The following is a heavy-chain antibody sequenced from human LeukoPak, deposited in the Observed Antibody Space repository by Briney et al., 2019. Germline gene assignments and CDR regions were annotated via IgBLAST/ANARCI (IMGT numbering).Heavy chain of an antibody. J-gene: IGHJ4*02. Sequence: GGSLRLSCAASGFTFSNYDMHWVRQAPGKGLEWVAITSHDGSKEYYAESVKGRFTISRDNAKNSLYLQVNSLRAEDTAVYYCVKEAYYGWGSSPTFYFDYWGQGTRVTVSS. D-gene: IGHD3-10*01. CDR3: VKEAYYGWGSSPTFYFDY. CDR2: TSHDGSKE. CDR1: GFTFSNYD. V-gene: IGHV3-30*18.